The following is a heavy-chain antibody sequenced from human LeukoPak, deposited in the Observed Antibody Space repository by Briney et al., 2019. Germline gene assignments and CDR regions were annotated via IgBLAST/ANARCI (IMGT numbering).Heavy chain of an antibody. CDR1: GFTFDDYT. CDR2: ISWDGGST. Sequence: GSLRLSCAASGFTFDDYTMQWVRQAPGKGLEWVSLISWDGGSTYYADSVKGRFTISRDNSKNSLYLQMNSLRTEDTALYYCAKGPSSGDHYFDYWGQGTLVTVSS. J-gene: IGHJ4*02. V-gene: IGHV3-43*01. CDR3: AKGPSSGDHYFDY. D-gene: IGHD6-6*01.